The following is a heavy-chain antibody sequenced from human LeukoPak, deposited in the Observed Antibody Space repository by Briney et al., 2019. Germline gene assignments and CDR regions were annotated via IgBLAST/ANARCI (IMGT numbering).Heavy chain of an antibody. D-gene: IGHD3-10*02. V-gene: IGHV3-23*01. CDR1: GFTFSSYA. CDR3: AKEVFGEYYDGFDY. Sequence: HPGGSLRLSCAASGFTFSSYAMSWVRQAPGEGLEWVSRIGVNGVTTYYADSVKGRFTISRDNPRTTLFLHMNSLRAEDTAVYYCAKEVFGEYYDGFDYWGQGTLVTVSS. J-gene: IGHJ4*02. CDR2: IGVNGVTT.